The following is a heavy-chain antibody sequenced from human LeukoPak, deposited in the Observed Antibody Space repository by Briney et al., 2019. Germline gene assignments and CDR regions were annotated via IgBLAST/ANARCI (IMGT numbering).Heavy chain of an antibody. CDR1: GFTFRTYS. CDR2: ISTSSIYI. J-gene: IGHJ4*02. CDR3: ARDPPFYGHGALDY. V-gene: IGHV3-21*01. Sequence: GGSLRLSCAASGFTFRTYSMNWIRQAPGKGLEWVSSISTSSIYIYYADSMKGRFTISRDNAKNSLYLQMNSLRAEDTAVYYCARDPPFYGHGALDYWGQGTLVTVSS. D-gene: IGHD2/OR15-2a*01.